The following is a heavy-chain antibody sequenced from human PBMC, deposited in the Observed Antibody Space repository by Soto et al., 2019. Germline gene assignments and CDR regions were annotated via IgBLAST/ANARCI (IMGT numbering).Heavy chain of an antibody. Sequence: GRSMRLSCAASGCTFSSYGRRWVRQAPGKGLAWVAVISYDGSNKYYADSVKGRFTISRDNSKNTLYLQMNSLRAEDMAVYYCAKDSYSSGWPRGWFDPWGQGTLVTVFS. CDR3: AKDSYSSGWPRGWFDP. V-gene: IGHV3-30*18. D-gene: IGHD6-19*01. J-gene: IGHJ5*02. CDR1: GCTFSSYG. CDR2: ISYDGSNK.